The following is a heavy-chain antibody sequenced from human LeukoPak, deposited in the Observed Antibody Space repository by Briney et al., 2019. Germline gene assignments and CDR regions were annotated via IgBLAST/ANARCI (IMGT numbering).Heavy chain of an antibody. V-gene: IGHV1-46*01. J-gene: IGHJ4*02. D-gene: IGHD3-22*01. CDR2: INPSGGST. CDR1: GYTFTSYY. CDR3: AREVLYDSSDYPPHFDY. Sequence: ASVKVSCKASGYTFTSYYMHWVRQAPGQGLEWMGIINPSGGSTSYAQKFQGRVTMTRDTSTSTVYMELSSLRSEDTAVYYCAREVLYDSSDYPPHFDYWGQGTLVTVSS.